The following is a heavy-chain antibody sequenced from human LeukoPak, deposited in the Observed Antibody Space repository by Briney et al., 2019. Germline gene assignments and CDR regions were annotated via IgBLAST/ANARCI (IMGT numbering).Heavy chain of an antibody. V-gene: IGHV3-53*01. CDR1: GFTVSSNY. J-gene: IGHJ4*02. Sequence: GGSLRLSCAASGFTVSSNYMSWVRQAPGKGLEWVSVIYSGGSTYYADSVKGRFTISRDNSKNTLYLQMSSLRAEDTALYYCAKVSALYLVDYWGQGTPVTVSS. CDR2: IYSGGST. D-gene: IGHD3-16*01. CDR3: AKVSALYLVDY.